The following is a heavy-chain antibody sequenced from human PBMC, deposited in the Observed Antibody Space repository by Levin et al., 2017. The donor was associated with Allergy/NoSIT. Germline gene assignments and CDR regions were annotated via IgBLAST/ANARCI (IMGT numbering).Heavy chain of an antibody. D-gene: IGHD5-24*01. CDR3: ARNERWLHIFDY. CDR2: ISYDGSNK. J-gene: IGHJ4*02. CDR1: GFTFSSYA. V-gene: IGHV3-30-3*01. Sequence: GESLKISCAASGFTFSSYAMHWVRQAPGKGLEWVAVISYDGSNKYYADSVKGRFTISRDNSKNTLYLQMNSLRAEDTAVYYCARNERWLHIFDYWGQGTLVTVSS.